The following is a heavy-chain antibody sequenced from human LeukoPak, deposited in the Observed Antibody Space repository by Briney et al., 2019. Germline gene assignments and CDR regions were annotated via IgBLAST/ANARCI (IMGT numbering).Heavy chain of an antibody. J-gene: IGHJ4*02. Sequence: GGSLRLSCMASGFTFSSCGMHWVRQAPGKGLGWVPVIGYDGSEKNYADSVKGRFTISRDNAKNSLYLQMNSLRAEDTAVYYCARGLYCSSTSCYDLDYWGQGTLVTVSS. CDR3: ARGLYCSSTSCYDLDY. V-gene: IGHV3-33*08. CDR2: IGYDGSEK. CDR1: GFTFSSCG. D-gene: IGHD2-2*01.